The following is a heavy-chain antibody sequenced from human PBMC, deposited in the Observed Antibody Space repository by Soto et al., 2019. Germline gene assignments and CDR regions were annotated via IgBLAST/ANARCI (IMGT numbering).Heavy chain of an antibody. Sequence: QVQLVQSGAEVKKPGASVKVSCKASGYTFTSYYMHWGRQAPGQGLEWMGIINPSGGSTSYAQKFQGRVNMTRDTSTSTVYMELSSLRSEDTAVYYCARGGLWFGDGYYGMDVWGQGTTVTVSS. CDR2: INPSGGST. CDR3: ARGGLWFGDGYYGMDV. CDR1: GYTFTSYY. J-gene: IGHJ6*02. V-gene: IGHV1-46*03. D-gene: IGHD3-10*01.